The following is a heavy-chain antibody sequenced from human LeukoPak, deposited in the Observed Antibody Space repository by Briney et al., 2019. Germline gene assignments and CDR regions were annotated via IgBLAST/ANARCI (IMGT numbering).Heavy chain of an antibody. CDR3: ARAPADFWSGYSGWFDP. CDR1: GYTFTSYY. J-gene: IGHJ5*02. Sequence: GASVNVSCKASGYTFTSYYMHWVRQAPGQGLEWMGIINPSGGITSYAQKFQGRVTMTRDTSTSTVYMDLSSLRSEDTAVYYCARAPADFWSGYSGWFDPWGQGTLVTVSS. D-gene: IGHD3-3*01. V-gene: IGHV1-46*01. CDR2: INPSGGIT.